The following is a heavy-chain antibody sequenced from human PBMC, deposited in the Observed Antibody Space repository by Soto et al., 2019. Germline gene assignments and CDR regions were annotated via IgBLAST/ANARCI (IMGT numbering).Heavy chain of an antibody. Sequence: GGSLRLSCAASGFTFSSYAMHWVRQAPGKGLEWVAAISYDGSNKYHADAVKGRFTISRDNSKNTLYLQMNSLRAEDTAVYYCAREDIFDRSGYYYFDSWGQGTLVTVSS. CDR1: GFTFSSYA. J-gene: IGHJ4*02. CDR3: AREDIFDRSGYYYFDS. CDR2: ISYDGSNK. V-gene: IGHV3-30-3*01. D-gene: IGHD3-22*01.